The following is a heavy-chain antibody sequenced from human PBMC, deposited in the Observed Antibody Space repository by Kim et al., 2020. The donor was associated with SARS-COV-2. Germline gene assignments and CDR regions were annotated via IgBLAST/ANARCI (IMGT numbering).Heavy chain of an antibody. CDR3: ARVPMSDWSIDY. D-gene: IGHD3-3*01. CDR2: IYYSGTT. Sequence: SETLSLTCTISGGYISSSDYFWGWIRQPPGKGLEWIGNIYYSGTTYYNPSLKSRVTISVDTSKNQFSLRLRSLTVADTAVYYCARVPMSDWSIDYWGQGTLVIVSS. J-gene: IGHJ4*02. V-gene: IGHV4-39*01. CDR1: GGYISSSDYF.